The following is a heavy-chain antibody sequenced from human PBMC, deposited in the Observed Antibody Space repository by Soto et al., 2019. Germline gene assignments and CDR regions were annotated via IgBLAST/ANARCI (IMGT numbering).Heavy chain of an antibody. J-gene: IGHJ6*03. CDR2: ISAYNSNT. D-gene: IGHD2-2*01. CDR1: GYTFTSYG. Sequence: QVQLVQSGAEVKKPGASVKVSCKASGYTFTSYGISWVRQAPGQGLEWMGWISAYNSNTNYAQKLQGRVTMTTDTSTSTAYMELRSLRSDDTAVYYCAREIVVVPAAIPYYYYMDVWGKGTTVTVSS. V-gene: IGHV1-18*01. CDR3: AREIVVVPAAIPYYYYMDV.